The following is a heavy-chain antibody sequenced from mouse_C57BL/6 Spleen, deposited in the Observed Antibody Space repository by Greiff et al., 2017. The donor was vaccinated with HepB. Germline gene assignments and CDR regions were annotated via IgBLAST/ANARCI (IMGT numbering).Heavy chain of an antibody. J-gene: IGHJ4*01. CDR3: ARSDYGSSFYYAMDY. CDR1: GYSFTGYF. Sequence: EVKLVESGPELVKPGDSVKISCKASGYSFTGYFMNWVMQSHGKSLEWIGRINPYNGDTFYNQKFKGKATLTVDKSSSTAHMELRSLTSEDSAVYYCARSDYGSSFYYAMDYWGQGTSVTVSS. CDR2: INPYNGDT. V-gene: IGHV1-20*01. D-gene: IGHD1-1*01.